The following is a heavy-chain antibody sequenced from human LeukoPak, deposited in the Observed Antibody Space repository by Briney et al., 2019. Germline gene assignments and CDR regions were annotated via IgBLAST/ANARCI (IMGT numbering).Heavy chain of an antibody. CDR2: INPSGGST. V-gene: IGHV1-46*01. Sequence: ASVKVSCKASGYTFTAYYIHWVRQAPGQGLEWMGIINPSGGSTTYAQKFQGRVTMTRDTSTSTVYMELSSLRSEDTAVYYCARKLGYCSGGSCFNWFDHWGQGTLVTVSS. D-gene: IGHD2-15*01. J-gene: IGHJ5*02. CDR1: GYTFTAYY. CDR3: ARKLGYCSGGSCFNWFDH.